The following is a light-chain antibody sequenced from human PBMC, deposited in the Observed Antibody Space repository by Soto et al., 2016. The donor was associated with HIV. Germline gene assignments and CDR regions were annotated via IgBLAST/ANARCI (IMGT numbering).Light chain of an antibody. Sequence: SSELTQDPAVSVALGQTVRITCQGDSLRSYYASWYQQKPGQAPVLVIYGKNNRPSGIPDRFSGSSSGNTASLTITGAQAEDEADYYCYSAADSGWVFGGGTKLTVL. CDR2: GKN. J-gene: IGLJ3*02. CDR1: SLRSYY. V-gene: IGLV3-19*01. CDR3: YSAADSGWV.